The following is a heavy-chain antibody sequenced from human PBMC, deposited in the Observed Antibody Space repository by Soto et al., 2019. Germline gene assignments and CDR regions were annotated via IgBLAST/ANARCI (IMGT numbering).Heavy chain of an antibody. J-gene: IGHJ6*02. Sequence: QMQLVQSGAEVKKPGASVKVSCKASGYTFTSYDINWVRQATGQGLEWMGWMNPNSGNTAYAQKFQGRVTKTRNTSISTAYMELSSLRSADTAVYYCARERNDLGAMDVWGQGTTVTVSS. CDR2: MNPNSGNT. V-gene: IGHV1-8*01. CDR3: ARERNDLGAMDV. CDR1: GYTFTSYD. D-gene: IGHD1-1*01.